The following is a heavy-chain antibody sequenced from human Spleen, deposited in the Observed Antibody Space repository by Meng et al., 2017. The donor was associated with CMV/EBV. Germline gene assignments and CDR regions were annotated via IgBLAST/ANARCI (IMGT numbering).Heavy chain of an antibody. D-gene: IGHD1-26*01. CDR1: GFTFSSYW. Sequence: RGSLRLSCAASGFTFSSYWMSWVRQAPGKGLEWVANIKQDGSEKYYVDSVKGRFTISRDNAKNSLYLQMNSLRAEDTAVYYCARDGSGSYYSGYYGMNVWGQGTTVTVSS. CDR2: IKQDGSEK. J-gene: IGHJ6*02. V-gene: IGHV3-7*01. CDR3: ARDGSGSYYSGYYGMNV.